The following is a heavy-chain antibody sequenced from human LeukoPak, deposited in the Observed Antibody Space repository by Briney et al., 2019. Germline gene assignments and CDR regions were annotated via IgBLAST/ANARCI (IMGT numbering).Heavy chain of an antibody. V-gene: IGHV3-72*01. CDR2: SRNRANSYTT. J-gene: IGHJ6*02. CDR3: SREGGYSYGYVYYYYGMDV. CDR1: GFTFSDHY. Sequence: AGSLRLSCAASGFTFSDHYMDWVRHAPGKGLEWVGRSRNRANSYTTEYAASVKGRFTISRDDSKSTLYLQMNSLKTEDTAVYYCSREGGYSYGYVYYYYGMDVWGQGTTVTVSS. D-gene: IGHD5-18*01.